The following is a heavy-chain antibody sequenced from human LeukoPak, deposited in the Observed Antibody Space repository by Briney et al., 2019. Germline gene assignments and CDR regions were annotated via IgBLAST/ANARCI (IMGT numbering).Heavy chain of an antibody. Sequence: GGSLRLSCAASGLTFSNYNMNWVRRAPGKGLEWVSSISTSGSYTYYANSMKGRFTTSSDNAKNSLYLQMNSLTVEYSAVYYCATYVIHYYASGAKTWGQGTLVTVSS. J-gene: IGHJ5*02. CDR2: ISTSGSYT. CDR1: GLTFSNYN. CDR3: ATYVIHYYASGAKT. D-gene: IGHD3-10*01. V-gene: IGHV3-21*01.